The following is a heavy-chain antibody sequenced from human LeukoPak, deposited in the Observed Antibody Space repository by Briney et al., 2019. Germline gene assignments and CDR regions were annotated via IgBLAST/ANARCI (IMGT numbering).Heavy chain of an antibody. CDR2: IRYDGTNK. V-gene: IGHV3-30*02. CDR3: ARDRHKYNYDSGGYPPY. Sequence: GGSLRLSCAGSGFTFSSYGMHWVRQAPGKGLEWVAFIRYDGTNKFYADSVKGRFTISRDISKNTLYLQMNTLRAEDTAVYYCARDRHKYNYDSGGYPPYWGQGTLVTVSS. CDR1: GFTFSSYG. D-gene: IGHD3-22*01. J-gene: IGHJ4*02.